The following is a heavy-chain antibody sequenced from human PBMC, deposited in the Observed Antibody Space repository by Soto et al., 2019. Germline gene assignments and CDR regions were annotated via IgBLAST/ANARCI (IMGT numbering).Heavy chain of an antibody. CDR2: ISGSGGST. J-gene: IGHJ4*02. CDR1: GFTFSRYA. Sequence: EVQLLESGGGLVQPGGSLRLSCAASGFTFSRYAMSWVRQAPGKGLEWVSAISGSGGSTYYADSVKGRFTISRDNSKNTLYLQMNSLRAEDTAVYYCAKAHSSGWYIDYWGQGTLVTVSS. CDR3: AKAHSSGWYIDY. D-gene: IGHD6-19*01. V-gene: IGHV3-23*01.